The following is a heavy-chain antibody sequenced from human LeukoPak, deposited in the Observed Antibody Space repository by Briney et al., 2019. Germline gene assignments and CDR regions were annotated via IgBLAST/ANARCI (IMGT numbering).Heavy chain of an antibody. CDR1: GFTFCSYW. CDR2: IKQDGSEK. D-gene: IGHD2-15*01. CDR3: ARDEEDAWCFDY. Sequence: GGSLRLSCAASGFTFCSYWMSWVRQAPGKGLEWVANIKQDGSEKYYVDSVKGRFTISRDNSKNTLYLQMNSLRAEDTAVYYCARDEEDAWCFDYWGQGTLVTVSS. V-gene: IGHV3-7*01. J-gene: IGHJ4*02.